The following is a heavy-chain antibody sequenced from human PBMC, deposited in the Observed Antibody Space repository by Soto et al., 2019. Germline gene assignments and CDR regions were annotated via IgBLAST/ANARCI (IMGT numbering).Heavy chain of an antibody. D-gene: IGHD2-2*01. Sequence: SVKVSCKASGGTFSSYAISWVRQSPVQGLEWMGGIIPIFGTANYAQKFQGRVTITADKSTSTAYMELSSLRSEDTAVYYCARSTPRRGIVVVPAAAYYYYGMDVWGQGTTVTVSS. CDR3: ARSTPRRGIVVVPAAAYYYYGMDV. J-gene: IGHJ6*02. CDR2: IIPIFGTA. V-gene: IGHV1-69*06. CDR1: GGTFSSYA.